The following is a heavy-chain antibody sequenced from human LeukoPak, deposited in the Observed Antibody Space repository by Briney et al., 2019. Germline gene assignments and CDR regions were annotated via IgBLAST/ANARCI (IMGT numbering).Heavy chain of an antibody. D-gene: IGHD3-10*01. V-gene: IGHV3-48*02. Sequence: PAGTLRLSCAAPGFTFSSYSMNCVRQDPGKGQVAVSYISSSRSSIDYADSVKGRVTISRDNAKNSRYLQMNSLRDEDTAVYYCARDQYGSGSYSLGSFDYWGQGTLVTVSS. CDR1: GFTFSSYS. CDR2: ISSSRSSI. CDR3: ARDQYGSGSYSLGSFDY. J-gene: IGHJ4*02.